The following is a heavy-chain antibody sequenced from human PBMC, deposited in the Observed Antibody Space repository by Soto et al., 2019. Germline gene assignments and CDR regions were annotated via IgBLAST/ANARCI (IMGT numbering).Heavy chain of an antibody. D-gene: IGHD3-16*02. V-gene: IGHV1-46*01. J-gene: IGHJ4*02. Sequence: QVHLVQSGAEVKKPGASVKISCKASGYTFSSHYLHWVRQAPGQGLEWMGIINPRSGSTSYAQKFQGRITLTRDTSTSTVYMELTSLRSKDTAVYYCARVRSHDGPDSYPRRFYFDYWGQGTLVTVSS. CDR1: GYTFSSHY. CDR3: ARVRSHDGPDSYPRRFYFDY. CDR2: INPRSGST.